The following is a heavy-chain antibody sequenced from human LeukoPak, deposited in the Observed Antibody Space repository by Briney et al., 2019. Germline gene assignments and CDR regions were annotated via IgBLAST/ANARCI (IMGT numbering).Heavy chain of an antibody. CDR3: TRGVGSQSGSGVY. V-gene: IGHV3-49*04. CDR1: GFTFGDYA. J-gene: IGHJ4*02. CDR2: IRSKAYGGTT. Sequence: GGSLRLSCTASGFTFGDYAMSWVRQAPGKGLEWVGFIRSKAYGGTTEYAASVKGRFTISRDDSKSIAYLQMNSLKTEDTAVYYCTRGVGSQSGSGVYWGQGTLVTVSS. D-gene: IGHD2-15*01.